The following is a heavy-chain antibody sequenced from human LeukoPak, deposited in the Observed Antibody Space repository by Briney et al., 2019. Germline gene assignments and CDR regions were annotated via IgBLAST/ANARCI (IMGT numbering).Heavy chain of an antibody. CDR2: IIPIFGKA. V-gene: IGHV1-69*13. D-gene: IGHD6-19*01. CDR1: GGTFSSYG. Sequence: SVKLSCKASGGTFSSYGISWVRQAPGQGLEWMGGIIPIFGKANYAQKFQGRVTITADEPTSTAYMELSSLRSEDTAVYYCARDLYSSGGHYYYYYGMDVWGKGTTVTVSS. CDR3: ARDLYSSGGHYYYYYGMDV. J-gene: IGHJ6*04.